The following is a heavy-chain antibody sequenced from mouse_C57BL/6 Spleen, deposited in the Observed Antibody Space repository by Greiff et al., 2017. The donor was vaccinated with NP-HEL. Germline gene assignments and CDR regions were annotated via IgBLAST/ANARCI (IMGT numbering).Heavy chain of an antibody. Sequence: QVQLQQSGAELVKPGASVKMSCKASGYTFTSYWITWVKQRPGQGLEWIGDIYPGSGSTNYNEQFKSKATLTVDTSSSTAYMQLSSLTSEDSAVYYCAGYDEAWFAYWGQGTLVTVSA. D-gene: IGHD2-2*01. CDR1: GYTFTSYW. CDR2: IYPGSGST. V-gene: IGHV1-55*01. CDR3: AGYDEAWFAY. J-gene: IGHJ3*01.